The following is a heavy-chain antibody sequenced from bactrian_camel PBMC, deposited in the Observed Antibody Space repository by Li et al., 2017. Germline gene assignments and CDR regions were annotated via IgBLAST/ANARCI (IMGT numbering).Heavy chain of an antibody. CDR2: IHSGSGTT. Sequence: HVQLVESGGDAVQPGESLRLSCSSSGFTFSNYWMYWVRQAPGKGLEQVSRIHSGSGTTEYGDSVKGRFTISSDNAKNTVYLQIDSLKYDDTAVYYCVRGGYYRDYDFDYWGQGTQVTVS. D-gene: IGHD4*01. CDR3: VRGGYYRDYDFDY. V-gene: IGHV3S1*01. CDR1: GFTFSNYW. J-gene: IGHJ4*01.